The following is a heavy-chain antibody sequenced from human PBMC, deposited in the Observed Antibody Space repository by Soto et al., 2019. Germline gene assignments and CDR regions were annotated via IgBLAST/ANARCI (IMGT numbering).Heavy chain of an antibody. CDR3: AKGPDGSGYYHNWFDS. CDR1: GFSFSDYA. CDR2: ISRTGDSA. Sequence: EVHLLESGGALVQPGGSLTLSCAASGFSFSDYAMSWVRQAPGKGLEWVSSISRTGDSAYYADSVKGRFAISRDRSKNRLSLQMNRLRVEDTAVYYCAKGPDGSGYYHNWFDSWGQGTLITVSP. J-gene: IGHJ5*01. V-gene: IGHV3-23*01. D-gene: IGHD3-22*01.